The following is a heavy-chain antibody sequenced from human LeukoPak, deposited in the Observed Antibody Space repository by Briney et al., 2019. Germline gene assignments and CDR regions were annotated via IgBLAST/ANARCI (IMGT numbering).Heavy chain of an antibody. CDR3: AKDPTSPTGWYFDL. V-gene: IGHV3-23*01. Sequence: ETLSLTCTVSGGSISSGDYYWSWVRQAPGKGLEWVSGISGSGGSTYCADSVKGRFTISRDNSKNTLYLRMNSLRAEDTAVYYCAKDPTSPTGWYFDLWGRGTLVTVSS. CDR1: GGSISSGDYY. D-gene: IGHD3-10*01. J-gene: IGHJ2*01. CDR2: ISGSGGST.